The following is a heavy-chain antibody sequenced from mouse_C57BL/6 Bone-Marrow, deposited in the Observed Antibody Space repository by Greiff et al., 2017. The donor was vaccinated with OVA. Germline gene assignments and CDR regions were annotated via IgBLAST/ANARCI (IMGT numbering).Heavy chain of an antibody. CDR2: INPGSGGT. CDR1: GYAFTNYL. CDR3: ARGGLKDY. Sequence: QVQLQQSGAELVRPGTSVKVSCTASGYAFTNYLIEWVKQRPGQGLEWIGVINPGSGGTNYNEKFKGKATLTADKSSSTAYMQLSSLTSEDSAVYFCARGGLKDYWGQGTTLTVSS. D-gene: IGHD3-3*01. J-gene: IGHJ2*01. V-gene: IGHV1-54*01.